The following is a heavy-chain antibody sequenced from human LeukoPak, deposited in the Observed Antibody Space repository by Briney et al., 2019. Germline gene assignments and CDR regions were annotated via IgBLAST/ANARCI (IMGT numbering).Heavy chain of an antibody. V-gene: IGHV3-23*01. CDR1: GFTFSSYA. CDR2: ISGSGGST. D-gene: IGHD3-22*01. CDR3: AKGAADYYDSSGYYGIDY. J-gene: IGHJ4*02. Sequence: LTGGSLRLSCAASGFTFSSYAMSWVRQAPGKGLEWVSAISGSGGSTYYADSVEGRFTISRDNSKNTLYLQMSSLRAEDTAVYYCAKGAADYYDSSGYYGIDYWGQGTLVTVSS.